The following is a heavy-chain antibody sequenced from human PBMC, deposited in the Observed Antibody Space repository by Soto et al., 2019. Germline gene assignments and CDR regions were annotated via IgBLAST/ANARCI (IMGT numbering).Heavy chain of an antibody. CDR2: ISSSGSTI. CDR1: GFTLSSYE. CDR3: ARGKYYYDSGGYDLFDY. J-gene: IGHJ4*02. Sequence: PGGSLRLSCAASGFTLSSYEMNWVRQAPGKGLEWVSYISSSGSTIYYADSVKGRFTISRDNAKNSLYLQMNSLRAEDTAVYYCARGKYYYDSGGYDLFDYWGQGTLLTLSS. D-gene: IGHD3-22*01. V-gene: IGHV3-48*03.